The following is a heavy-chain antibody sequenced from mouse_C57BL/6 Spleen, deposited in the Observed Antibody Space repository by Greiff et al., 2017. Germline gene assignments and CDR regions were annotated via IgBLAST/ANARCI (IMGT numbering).Heavy chain of an antibody. D-gene: IGHD2-5*01. CDR2: ISYDGSN. CDR3: ARRSNSLSMDY. Sequence: EVKLQESGPGLVKPSQSLSLTCSVTGYSITSGYYWNWIRQFPGNKLEWMGYISYDGSNNYNPSLKNRISITRDTSKNQFFLKLNSVTTEDTATYYCARRSNSLSMDYWGQGTSVTVSS. CDR1: GYSITSGYY. V-gene: IGHV3-6*01. J-gene: IGHJ4*01.